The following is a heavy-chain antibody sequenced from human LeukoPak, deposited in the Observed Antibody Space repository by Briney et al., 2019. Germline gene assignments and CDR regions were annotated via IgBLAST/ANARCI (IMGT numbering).Heavy chain of an antibody. CDR1: GGSISNYY. J-gene: IGHJ4*02. D-gene: IGHD4-23*01. Sequence: SETLSLTCTVSGGSISNYYWSWIRQPAGKGLEWIGRIYTSGSTNYNPSLKSRVTMSVDTSKNQFSLKLSSVTAADTAVYYCARNYGGSSNAHFDYWGQGTLVTVSS. CDR2: IYTSGST. V-gene: IGHV4-4*07. CDR3: ARNYGGSSNAHFDY.